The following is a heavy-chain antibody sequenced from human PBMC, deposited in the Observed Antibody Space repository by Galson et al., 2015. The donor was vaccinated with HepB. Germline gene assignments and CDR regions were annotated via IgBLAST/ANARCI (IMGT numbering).Heavy chain of an antibody. Sequence: SLRLSCAASGFTFSSYAMHWVRQAPGKGLEYVSAISSNGGSTYYANSVKGRFTISRDNSKNTLYLQMGSLRAEDMAVYYCARAPPGEMDYYYGMDVWGQGTTVTVSS. J-gene: IGHJ6*02. CDR2: ISSNGGST. D-gene: IGHD3-10*01. V-gene: IGHV3-64*01. CDR3: ARAPPGEMDYYYGMDV. CDR1: GFTFSSYA.